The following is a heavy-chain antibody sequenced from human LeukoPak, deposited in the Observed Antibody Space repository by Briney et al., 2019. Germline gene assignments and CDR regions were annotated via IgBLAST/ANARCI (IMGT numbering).Heavy chain of an antibody. CDR1: GFTFSSYA. J-gene: IGHJ4*02. Sequence: GGSLRLSCAASGFTFSSYAMSWVRQAPGKGLEWVSAISGSGGSTYYADSVKGRFTISRDNSKNTLYLQMNSLRAEDTAVYYCAKDLLLRFLEWSKGYFDYSGQGTLVTVSS. V-gene: IGHV3-23*01. CDR2: ISGSGGST. CDR3: AKDLLLRFLEWSKGYFDY. D-gene: IGHD3-3*01.